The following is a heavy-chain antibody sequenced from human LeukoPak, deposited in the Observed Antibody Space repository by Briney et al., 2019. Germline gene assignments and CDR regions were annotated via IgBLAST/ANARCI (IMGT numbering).Heavy chain of an antibody. CDR2: INPNSGGT. J-gene: IGHJ4*02. CDR3: ARASPMNYDSSGYHHPLDY. D-gene: IGHD3-22*01. V-gene: IGHV1-2*02. Sequence: ASVKVSFKASGYTFTGYYMHWVRQAPGQGLEWMGWINPNSGGTNFGQKFQGRVTMTRDTSISTAYMELSRLRSDDTAVYYCARASPMNYDSSGYHHPLDYWGQGTLVTVSS. CDR1: GYTFTGYY.